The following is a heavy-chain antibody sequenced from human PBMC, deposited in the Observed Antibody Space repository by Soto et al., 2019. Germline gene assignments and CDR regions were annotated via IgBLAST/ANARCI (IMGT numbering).Heavy chain of an antibody. CDR2: INHSGST. CDR3: ARSDFWSGCLDY. CDR1: VESFSVYY. V-gene: IGHV4-34*01. D-gene: IGHD3-3*01. J-gene: IGHJ4*02. Sequence: PSETLSITCAFYVESFSVYYWGWIRQAPGKGLEWIGEINHSGSTNYNPSLKSRVTISVDTSKNQFSLKLNSVTGADTAVYYCARSDFWSGCLDYWGQGTMVTVSS.